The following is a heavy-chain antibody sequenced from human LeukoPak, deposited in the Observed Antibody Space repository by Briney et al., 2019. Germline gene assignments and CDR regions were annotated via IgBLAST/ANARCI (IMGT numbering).Heavy chain of an antibody. CDR2: IDSHNGDT. CDR3: ARAVSGSLYGDFDF. V-gene: IGHV1-18*01. CDR1: GYSFVFFG. D-gene: IGHD1-26*01. Sequence: GASVKVSCKASGYSFVFFGVSWVRQAPGQGLEWMGWIDSHNGDTKYAERLQGRVFMTTDTSTSTSYMELRSLRPDDTAVYYCARAVSGSLYGDFDFWGQGTLVTVSS. J-gene: IGHJ4*02.